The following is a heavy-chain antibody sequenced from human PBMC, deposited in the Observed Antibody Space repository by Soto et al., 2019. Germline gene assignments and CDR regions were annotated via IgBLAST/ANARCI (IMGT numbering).Heavy chain of an antibody. CDR2: IHYSGST. CDR3: ARGAYDSSAYRWFDP. D-gene: IGHD3-22*01. Sequence: QVQLQESGPGLVKPSQTLSLTCTVSGGSISSGGYYWSWIRQHPGKGLEWIGYIHYSGSTYYNPSLKSRVIISADAPKTQFSLKLSSVTAADTAVYYCARGAYDSSAYRWFDPWGQGTLVTVSS. V-gene: IGHV4-31*03. J-gene: IGHJ5*02. CDR1: GGSISSGGYY.